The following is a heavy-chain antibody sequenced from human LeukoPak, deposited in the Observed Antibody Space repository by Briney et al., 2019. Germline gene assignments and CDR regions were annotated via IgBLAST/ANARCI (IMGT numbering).Heavy chain of an antibody. J-gene: IGHJ4*02. CDR2: ISPHSGNT. CDR1: GYSFISYG. V-gene: IGHV1-18*04. D-gene: IGHD3-10*01. Sequence: ASVKVSCKASGYSFISYGVSWVRQGPGQGLEWMGWISPHSGNTNSAQKFQGRVTMTTDTSTSTAYMELRSLRSDDTAVYYCARTCYGSGTYYTFWGQGTPVTVSS. CDR3: ARTCYGSGTYYTF.